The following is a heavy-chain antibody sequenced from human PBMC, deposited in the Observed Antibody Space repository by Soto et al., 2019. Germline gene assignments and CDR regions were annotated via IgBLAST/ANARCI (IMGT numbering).Heavy chain of an antibody. CDR3: ARESEDLTSNFDY. V-gene: IGHV3-21*01. J-gene: IGHJ4*02. Sequence: GGSLRLSCAASGFTFARYSMNWVRQAPGKGLEWVSSISSTTNYIYYADSMKGRFTVSRDNAKNSVYLDMNSLSAEDTAVYYCARESEDLTSNFDYWGQGTLVTVS. CDR2: ISSTTNYI. CDR1: GFTFARYS.